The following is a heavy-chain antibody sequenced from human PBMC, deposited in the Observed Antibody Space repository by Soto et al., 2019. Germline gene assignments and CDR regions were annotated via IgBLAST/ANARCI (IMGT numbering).Heavy chain of an antibody. J-gene: IGHJ6*02. CDR1: GFSLSNARMG. CDR3: ARIRTLASYCSGGSCYPEVEGDEPYYYYYGMDV. CDR2: IFSNDEK. V-gene: IGHV2-26*01. Sequence: QVTLKESGPVLVKPTETLTLTCTVSGFSLSNARMGVSWIRQPPGKALEWLAHIFSNDEKSYSTSLKSRLTISTDTYTSPVVLTTTNMDPVDTATYYCARIRTLASYCSGGSCYPEVEGDEPYYYYYGMDVWGQGTTVTVSS. D-gene: IGHD2-15*01.